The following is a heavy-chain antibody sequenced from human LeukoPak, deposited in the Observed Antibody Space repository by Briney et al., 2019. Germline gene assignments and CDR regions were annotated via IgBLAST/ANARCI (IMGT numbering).Heavy chain of an antibody. CDR2: ISYDGSNK. J-gene: IGHJ6*02. V-gene: IGHV3-30-3*01. Sequence: PGRSLRLSCAASGFTFSSYAMHWVRQAPGKGLEWVAVISYDGSNKYYADSVKGRFTISRDNSKNTLYLQMNSLRAEDTAVYYCARPRTKFDLVDYGMDVWGQGTTVTVSS. CDR3: ARPRTKFDLVDYGMDV. CDR1: GFTFSSYA. D-gene: IGHD2-8*01.